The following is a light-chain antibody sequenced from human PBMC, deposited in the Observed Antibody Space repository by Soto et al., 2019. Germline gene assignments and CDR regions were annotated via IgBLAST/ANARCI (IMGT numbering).Light chain of an antibody. CDR2: DTS. CDR3: FLSYNNAPWV. V-gene: IGLV7-46*01. J-gene: IGLJ3*02. Sequence: QAVVTQEPSLTVSPGGTVTLTCGSSTGAVTSGHYPYWFQQKPGQAPRTLIYDTSKKHSWTPARFSGSLLGGKAALTLSGAQPEDEAEYYCFLSYNNAPWVFGGGTKLTVL. CDR1: TGAVTSGHY.